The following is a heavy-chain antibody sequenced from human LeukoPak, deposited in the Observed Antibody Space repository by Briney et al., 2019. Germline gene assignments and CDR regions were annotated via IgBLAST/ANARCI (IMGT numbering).Heavy chain of an antibody. CDR3: AKDQGFFDY. CDR1: GFTFSSYA. Sequence: GGSLRLSCAASGFTFSSYAMTWVRQAPGKGLEWVSAITGSGGSTYYADSVKGRFTISRDNSKNTLYLQMNSLRAEDTAVYFCAKDQGFFDYWSQGTLVTVYS. J-gene: IGHJ4*02. V-gene: IGHV3-23*01. CDR2: ITGSGGST.